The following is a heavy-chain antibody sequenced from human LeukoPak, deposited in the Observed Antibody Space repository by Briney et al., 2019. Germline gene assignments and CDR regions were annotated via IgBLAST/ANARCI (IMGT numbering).Heavy chain of an antibody. CDR2: INHSGST. J-gene: IGHJ6*03. Sequence: SETLSLTCAVYGGSFSGDYWSWIRQPREKGLEWIGEINHSGSTNYNPSLKSRVTISVDTSKNQFSLKLSSVTAADTAVYYCARAASLNIVVVVAVPVDYYYYMDVWGKGTTVTVSS. V-gene: IGHV4-34*01. CDR3: ARAASLNIVVVVAVPVDYYYYMDV. D-gene: IGHD2-15*01. CDR1: GGSFSGDY.